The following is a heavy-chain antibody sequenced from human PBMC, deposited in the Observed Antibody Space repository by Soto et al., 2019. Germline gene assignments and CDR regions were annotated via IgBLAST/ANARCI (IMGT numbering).Heavy chain of an antibody. J-gene: IGHJ5*01. Sequence: QITLKESGPPLVKPTQTLTLTCTFSGFSLTTRGVGVGWIRQPPGKALEWLALIYWDDDKRYSPSLKSRLTLTKAPSNTQVVLTVTTMDPVDTATYYCAHSLIGGMYWFDSWGQGTVVTVSS. D-gene: IGHD2-15*01. CDR3: AHSLIGGMYWFDS. V-gene: IGHV2-5*02. CDR2: IYWDDDK. CDR1: GFSLTTRGVG.